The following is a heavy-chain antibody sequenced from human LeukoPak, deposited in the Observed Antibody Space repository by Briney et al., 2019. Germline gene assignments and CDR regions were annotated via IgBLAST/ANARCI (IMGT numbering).Heavy chain of an antibody. D-gene: IGHD3-10*01. CDR1: GFTFSSYA. J-gene: IGHJ4*02. Sequence: GESLRLSCAASGFTFSSYAMSWVRQAPGKGLEWVSAISGSGGSTYYADSVKGRFTISRDNSRNTMYLQMNSLRAEDTAVYYCAKEYDSGGYGANFDYWGQGTLVTVSS. CDR3: AKEYDSGGYGANFDY. V-gene: IGHV3-23*01. CDR2: ISGSGGST.